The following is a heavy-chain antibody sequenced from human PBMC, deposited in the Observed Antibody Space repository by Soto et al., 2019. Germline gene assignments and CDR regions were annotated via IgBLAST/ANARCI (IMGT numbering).Heavy chain of an antibody. Sequence: ASVKFSCTASAYTFTSYYMHWVRQAPGQGLEWLGIINPSGGSTIYAQNFQGRVTMTRDNAKNSLYLQMNSLRAEDTAVYYCARDTYYYDSRAPHFDYWGQGTLVTVSS. J-gene: IGHJ4*02. D-gene: IGHD3-22*01. CDR1: AYTFTSYY. V-gene: IGHV1-46*01. CDR3: ARDTYYYDSRAPHFDY. CDR2: INPSGGST.